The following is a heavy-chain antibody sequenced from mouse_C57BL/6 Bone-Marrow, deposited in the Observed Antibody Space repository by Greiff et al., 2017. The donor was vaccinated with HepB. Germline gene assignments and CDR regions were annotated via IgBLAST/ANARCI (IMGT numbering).Heavy chain of an antibody. Sequence: VQLQESGAELARPGASVKLSCKASGYTFTSYGISWVKQSTGQGLEWIGEIYPRSGNTYYNEKFKGKATLTADKSSSTAYMELRSLTSEDSAVYFCARWVLRRYFDVWGTGTTVTVSS. V-gene: IGHV1-81*01. D-gene: IGHD1-1*01. CDR3: ARWVLRRYFDV. J-gene: IGHJ1*03. CDR1: GYTFTSYG. CDR2: IYPRSGNT.